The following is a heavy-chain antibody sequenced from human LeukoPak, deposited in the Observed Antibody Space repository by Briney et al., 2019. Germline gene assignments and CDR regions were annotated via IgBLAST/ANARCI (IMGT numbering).Heavy chain of an antibody. D-gene: IGHD6-13*01. CDR3: ARGVLEYSSSWYKGGRANLDY. J-gene: IGHJ4*02. CDR1: GGSISSYY. CDR2: IYSSGST. V-gene: IGHV4-59*01. Sequence: SQTLSLTCTVSGGSISSYYWNWIRQPPGKGLEWIGYIYSSGSTNYNPSLKSRVTISVDTSKNQVSLNLSSVTAADTAMYYCARGVLEYSSSWYKGGRANLDYWGQGTLVTVSS.